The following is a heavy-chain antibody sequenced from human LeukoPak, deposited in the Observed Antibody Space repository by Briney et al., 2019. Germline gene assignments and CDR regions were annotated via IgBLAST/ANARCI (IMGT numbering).Heavy chain of an antibody. CDR3: ARKRGEFDY. Sequence: SETLSLTCAVCGGSFSGYYWSWIRQPPGKGLEWIGEINHSGSTNYNPSLKSRVTISVDTSKNQFSLKLSSVTAADTAVYYCARKRGEFDYWGQGTLVTVSS. D-gene: IGHD3-3*01. CDR1: GGSFSGYY. V-gene: IGHV4-34*01. CDR2: INHSGST. J-gene: IGHJ4*02.